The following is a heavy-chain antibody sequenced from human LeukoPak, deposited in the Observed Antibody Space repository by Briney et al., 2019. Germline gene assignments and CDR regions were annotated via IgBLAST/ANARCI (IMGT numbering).Heavy chain of an antibody. D-gene: IGHD3-10*02. J-gene: IGHJ6*04. Sequence: PGGSLRLSCAASGFTFSNYEMNWVRQAPGKGPEWVSYISSSGSTKYYADSVKGRFTISRDNAKNSLFLQLNSLRAEDTAVYYCAELGITMIGGVWGKGTTVTISS. CDR3: AELGITMIGGV. V-gene: IGHV3-48*03. CDR1: GFTFSNYE. CDR2: ISSSGSTK.